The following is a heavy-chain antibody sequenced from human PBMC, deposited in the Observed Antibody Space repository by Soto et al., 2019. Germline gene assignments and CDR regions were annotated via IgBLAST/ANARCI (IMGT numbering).Heavy chain of an antibody. CDR2: IYSAGST. CDR3: ARLRLHGAAAGNHYFDY. CDR1: GFTPSSNY. J-gene: IGHJ4*02. V-gene: IGHV3-53*01. D-gene: IGHD6-13*01. Sequence: GGSLRLSCEASGFTPSSNYTTWVRQAPGKGLGWVSVIYSAGSTYYADSVKGRVTISRDNSKNTLFLQMNSLRVEDTAVYYCARLRLHGAAAGNHYFDYWGQGTLVTVSS.